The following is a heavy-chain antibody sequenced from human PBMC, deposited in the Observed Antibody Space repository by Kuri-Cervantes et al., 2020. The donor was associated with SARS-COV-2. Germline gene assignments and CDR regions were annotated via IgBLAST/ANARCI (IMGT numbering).Heavy chain of an antibody. CDR3: ARAPYYDCWGGYYPHRFDY. D-gene: IGHD3-3*01. Sequence: GSLRLSCAVSGYTISSGYYWGWIRQPPGTGLGWIGSIYHSGSTYYNPSLRSQVTISVDTSKNQFSLKLNAVTAADTAVYYWARAPYYDCWGGYYPHRFDYWGQGTLVTVSS. V-gene: IGHV4-38-2*01. CDR1: GYTISSGYY. J-gene: IGHJ4*02. CDR2: IYHSGST.